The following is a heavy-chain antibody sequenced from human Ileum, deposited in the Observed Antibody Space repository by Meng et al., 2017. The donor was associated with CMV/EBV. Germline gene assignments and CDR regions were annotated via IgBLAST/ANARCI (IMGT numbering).Heavy chain of an antibody. CDR3: ARVWGIAVRPLDY. J-gene: IGHJ4*02. D-gene: IGHD6-6*01. CDR2: IHDSGST. V-gene: IGHV4-30-4*01. Sequence: VQLHQWGAGLLKPSGTLSLTWTVSGDSISSGHYYWSWIRQTPGKGLEWIGHIHDSGSTYYNPSLQSRVTISVDTSKNQFSLKLSSVTAADTAVYYCARVWGIAVRPLDYWGQGTLVTVSS. CDR1: GDSISSGHYY.